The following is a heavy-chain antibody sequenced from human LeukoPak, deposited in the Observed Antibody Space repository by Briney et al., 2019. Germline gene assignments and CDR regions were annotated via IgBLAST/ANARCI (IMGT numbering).Heavy chain of an antibody. CDR1: GFPFSSYS. Sequence: GGSLRLSCAASGFPFSSYSMNWVRQAPGKGLEWVSSISSSSTFMYYADSVKGRFTISRDNANNSLYLQMNSLRVEDTAVYYCARERGAGLSSSWVDYWGQGTLVTVSS. J-gene: IGHJ4*02. D-gene: IGHD6-13*01. CDR3: ARERGAGLSSSWVDY. CDR2: ISSSSTFM. V-gene: IGHV3-21*01.